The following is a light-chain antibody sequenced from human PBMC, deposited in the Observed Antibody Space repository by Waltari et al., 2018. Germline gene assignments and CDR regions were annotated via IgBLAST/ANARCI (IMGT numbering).Light chain of an antibody. Sequence: DIVMTQSPDSLAVSLGERATIHCKFSQSVLYSSNNKNYVDLYQQKPGQPPKLLVYWASTRESGVPDRFSGSGSGTDFSLTISSQQAEDVAVYYCQQFYSLPVTFGGGTNVEIK. CDR2: WAS. V-gene: IGKV4-1*01. CDR3: QQFYSLPVT. CDR1: QSVLYSSNNKNY. J-gene: IGKJ4*01.